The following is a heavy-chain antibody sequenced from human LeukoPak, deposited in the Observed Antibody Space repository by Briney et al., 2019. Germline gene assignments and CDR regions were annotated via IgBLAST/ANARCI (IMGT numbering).Heavy chain of an antibody. CDR3: ARHIAVAGTSYYMDV. Sequence: GESLKISCKGSGYTFTSYWIGWVRQMLGKGLEWMGIIYPGDSDTRYSPSFQGQVTISADKSISTAYLQWSSLKASDTAMYYCARHIAVAGTSYYMDVWGKGTTVTISS. D-gene: IGHD6-19*01. J-gene: IGHJ6*03. V-gene: IGHV5-51*01. CDR1: GYTFTSYW. CDR2: IYPGDSDT.